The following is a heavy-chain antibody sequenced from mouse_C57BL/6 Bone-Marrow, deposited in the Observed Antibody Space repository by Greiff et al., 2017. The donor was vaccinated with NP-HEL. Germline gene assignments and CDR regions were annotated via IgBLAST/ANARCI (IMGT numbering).Heavy chain of an antibody. D-gene: IGHD1-1*01. CDR2: INPNNGGT. V-gene: IGHV1-26*01. J-gene: IGHJ3*01. CDR1: GYTFTDYY. CDR3: ARGYYYGSSYVWFAY. Sequence: EVKLQQSGPELVKPGASVKISCKASGYTFTDYYMNWVKQSHGKSLEWIGDINPNNGGTSYNQKFKGKATLTVDKSSSTAYMELRSLTSEDSAVYYCARGYYYGSSYVWFAYWGQGTLVTVSA.